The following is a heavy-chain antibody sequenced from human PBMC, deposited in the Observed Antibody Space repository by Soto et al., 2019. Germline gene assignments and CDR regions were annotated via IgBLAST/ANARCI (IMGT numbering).Heavy chain of an antibody. CDR3: ARGSGWYLRFDY. J-gene: IGHJ4*02. CDR1: GGSISSYY. Sequence: QVQLQESGPGLVKPSETLSLTCTVSGGSISSYYWSWIRQPPGKGLEWIGYIYYSGSTNYNPSLKSRVTTSVDTSKNQFALKLSSVTAADTAVYYCARGSGWYLRFDYWGQGPLVTVSS. D-gene: IGHD6-19*01. CDR2: IYYSGST. V-gene: IGHV4-59*01.